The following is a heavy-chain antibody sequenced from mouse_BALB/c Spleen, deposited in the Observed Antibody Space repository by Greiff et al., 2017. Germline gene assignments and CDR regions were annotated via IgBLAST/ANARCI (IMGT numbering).Heavy chain of an antibody. J-gene: IGHJ2*01. CDR1: GFSLSTSGMG. D-gene: IGHD2-1*01. Sequence: TLKESGPGILQPSQTLSLTCSFSGFSLSTSGMGVSWIRQPSGKGLEWLAHIYWDDDKRYNPSLKSRLTISKDTSRNQVFLKITSVDTADTATYYCARVYGNYYFDYWGQGTTLTVSS. CDR2: IYWDDDK. V-gene: IGHV8-12*01. CDR3: ARVYGNYYFDY.